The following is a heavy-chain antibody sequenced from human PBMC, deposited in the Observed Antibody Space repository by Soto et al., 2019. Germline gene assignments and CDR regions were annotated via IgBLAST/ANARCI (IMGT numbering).Heavy chain of an antibody. V-gene: IGHV4-34*01. CDR1: GGSFSGYY. Sequence: QVQLQQWGAGLLKPSETLSLTCAVYGGSFSGYYWSWIRQPPGKGLEWIGEINHSGSTNYNPSLKSQATISVDTSKNQFSLKLGSLTAADTAVYYCARGDRGYDFWSGYLRWFDPWGQGTLVTVSS. CDR3: ARGDRGYDFWSGYLRWFDP. CDR2: INHSGST. D-gene: IGHD3-3*01. J-gene: IGHJ5*02.